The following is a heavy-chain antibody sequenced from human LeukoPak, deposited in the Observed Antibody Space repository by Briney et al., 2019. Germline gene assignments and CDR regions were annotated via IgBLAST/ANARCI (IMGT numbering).Heavy chain of an antibody. CDR1: GYTFTNYA. D-gene: IGHD3-16*02. J-gene: IGHJ4*02. CDR2: IHPSTGNP. CDR3: ARAFQSLGGLSLPDY. Sequence: ASVKVSCKASGYTFTNYAMNWVRQAPGQGLEWMGWIHPSTGNPTCAQGFTGRFVFSLDTSVSTTYLQISSLKAEDTAVYFCARAFQSLGGLSLPDYWGQGTLVNVSS. V-gene: IGHV7-4-1*02.